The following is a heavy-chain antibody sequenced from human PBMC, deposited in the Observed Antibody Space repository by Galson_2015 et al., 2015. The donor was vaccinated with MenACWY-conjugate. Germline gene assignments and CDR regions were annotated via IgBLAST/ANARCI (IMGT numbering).Heavy chain of an antibody. D-gene: IGHD6-13*01. J-gene: IGHJ5*02. V-gene: IGHV4-39*07. CDR2: IYYSGST. CDR1: GGSISSSSYY. CDR3: ASCVGGIAAAVPNWFDP. Sequence: ETLSLTCTVSGGSISSSSYYWGWIRQPPGKGLEWIGSIYYSGSTYYNPSLKSRVTISVDTSKNQFSLKLSSVTAADTAVYYCASCVGGIAAAVPNWFDPWGQGTLVTVSS.